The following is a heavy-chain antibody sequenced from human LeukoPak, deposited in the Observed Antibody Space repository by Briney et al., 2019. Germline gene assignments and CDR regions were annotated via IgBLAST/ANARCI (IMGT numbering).Heavy chain of an antibody. D-gene: IGHD3-10*01. Sequence: GASVTVSCKASGYTFTSYGISWVRQAPGQGLEWMGWISAYNGNTNYAQKLQGRVTMTTDTSTSTAYMELRSLRSDDTAVYYCARDDDYYGSGSPTDWGQGTLVTVSS. CDR1: GYTFTSYG. CDR2: ISAYNGNT. J-gene: IGHJ4*02. V-gene: IGHV1-18*01. CDR3: ARDDDYYGSGSPTD.